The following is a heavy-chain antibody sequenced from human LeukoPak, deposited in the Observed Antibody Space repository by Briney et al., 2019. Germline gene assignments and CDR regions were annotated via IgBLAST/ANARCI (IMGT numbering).Heavy chain of an antibody. CDR2: IYTSGST. CDR1: GDSISSYY. Sequence: PSETLSLTCTVSGDSISSYYWSWIRQPPGKGLEWIGYIYTSGSTNYNPSLKSRVTISVDTSKNQFSLKLSSVTAADTAVYYCARHSYNFWSGYYTDAFDIWGQGTMVTVSS. CDR3: ARHSYNFWSGYYTDAFDI. D-gene: IGHD3-3*01. J-gene: IGHJ3*02. V-gene: IGHV4-4*09.